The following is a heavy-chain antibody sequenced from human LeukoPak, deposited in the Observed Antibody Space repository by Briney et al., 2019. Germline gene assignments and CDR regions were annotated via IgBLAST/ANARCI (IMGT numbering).Heavy chain of an antibody. V-gene: IGHV4-34*01. Sequence: PSETLSLTCAVYGGSFSGYYWSWIRQPPGKGLEWIGEINHSGSTNYNPSLKSRVTISVDTSKNQFSLKLSSVTAADTAVYYCASGEYSSGGSCSFDYWGQGTLVTVSS. D-gene: IGHD2-15*01. J-gene: IGHJ4*02. CDR1: GGSFSGYY. CDR3: ASGEYSSGGSCSFDY. CDR2: INHSGST.